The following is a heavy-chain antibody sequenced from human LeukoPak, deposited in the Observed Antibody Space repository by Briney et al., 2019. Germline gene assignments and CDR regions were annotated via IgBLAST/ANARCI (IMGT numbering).Heavy chain of an antibody. Sequence: PGGSLRLSCAASGFTFSGSAMHWVRQASGKGLEWVGRIRSKANSYATAYAASVKGRFTISRDNAKNSLYLQMNSLRAEDMALYYCAKGLGAARGTNAFDIWGQGTMVTVSS. V-gene: IGHV3-73*01. D-gene: IGHD6-6*01. CDR1: GFTFSGSA. J-gene: IGHJ3*02. CDR3: AKGLGAARGTNAFDI. CDR2: IRSKANSYAT.